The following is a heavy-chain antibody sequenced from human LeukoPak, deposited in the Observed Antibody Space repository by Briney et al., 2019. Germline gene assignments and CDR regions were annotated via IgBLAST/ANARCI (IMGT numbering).Heavy chain of an antibody. CDR2: IYYSGST. Sequence: SETLSLTCTVSGGSISSYYWSWIRQPPGKGLEWIGYIYYSGSTNYNPPLKSRVTISVDTSKNQFSLKLSSVTAADTAVYYWARYDSSGYQDYWGQGTLVTVSS. CDR1: GGSISSYY. V-gene: IGHV4-59*08. CDR3: ARYDSSGYQDY. D-gene: IGHD3-22*01. J-gene: IGHJ4*02.